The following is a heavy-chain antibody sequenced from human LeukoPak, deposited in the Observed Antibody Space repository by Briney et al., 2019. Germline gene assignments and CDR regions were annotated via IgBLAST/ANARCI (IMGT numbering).Heavy chain of an antibody. J-gene: IGHJ5*02. D-gene: IGHD4-11*01. CDR3: ATRLPYNWFDP. V-gene: IGHV4-34*01. CDR1: GGSFXGYY. CDR2: INHSGST. Sequence: PSETLSLTCAVYGGSFXGYYWSWIRQPPGKGLEWIGEINHSGSTNYNPSLKSRVTISVDTSKNQFSLKLSSVTAADTAVYYCATRLPYNWFDPWGQGTLVTVSS.